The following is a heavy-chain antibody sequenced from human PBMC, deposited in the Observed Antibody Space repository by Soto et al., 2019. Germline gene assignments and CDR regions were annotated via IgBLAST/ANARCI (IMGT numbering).Heavy chain of an antibody. D-gene: IGHD5-12*01. CDR2: IIPIFGTA. V-gene: IGHV1-69*13. CDR3: ARGYSGYFYYGMDV. CDR1: GGTFSSYA. J-gene: IGHJ6*02. Sequence: ASVKVSCKASGGTFSSYAISWVRQAPGQGLEWMGGIIPIFGTANYAQKFQGRVTITADESTSTAYMELSSLRSEDTAVYYCARGYSGYFYYGMDVWGQGTSVTVSS.